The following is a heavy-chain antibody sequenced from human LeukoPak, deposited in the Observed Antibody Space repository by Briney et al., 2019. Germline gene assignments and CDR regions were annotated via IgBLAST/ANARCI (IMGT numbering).Heavy chain of an antibody. V-gene: IGHV4-4*07. Sequence: SETLSLTCTVSGGSISSYYWSWIRQPAGKGLEWIGRIYTSGSTNYNPSLESRVTMSVDTSKNQFSLKLSPVTAADTAVYYCAQTTPDSSRREYWGQGTLVTVSS. D-gene: IGHD6-13*01. J-gene: IGHJ4*02. CDR1: GGSISSYY. CDR2: IYTSGST. CDR3: AQTTPDSSRREY.